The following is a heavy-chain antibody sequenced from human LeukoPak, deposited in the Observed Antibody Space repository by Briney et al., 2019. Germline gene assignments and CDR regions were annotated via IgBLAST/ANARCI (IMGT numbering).Heavy chain of an antibody. Sequence: ASVKVSCKASGYTLTSYDINWVRQATGQGLEWMGWMNPNSGNTGYAQKFQGRVTITRNTSISTAYMELSSLRSEDTAVYYCARVSIAAAANWFDPWGQGTLVTVSS. V-gene: IGHV1-8*03. D-gene: IGHD6-13*01. CDR1: GYTLTSYD. J-gene: IGHJ5*02. CDR2: MNPNSGNT. CDR3: ARVSIAAAANWFDP.